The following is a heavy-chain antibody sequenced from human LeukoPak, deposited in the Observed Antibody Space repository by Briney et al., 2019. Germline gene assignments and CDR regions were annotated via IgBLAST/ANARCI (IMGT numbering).Heavy chain of an antibody. Sequence: VASVKVSCKASGGTFSSYAISWVRQAPGQALEWMGGIIPIFGTANYAQKFQGRVTITADESTSTAYMELSSLRSEDTAVYYCASGGVVKGAAFDIWGQGTMVTVSS. V-gene: IGHV1-69*01. CDR2: IIPIFGTA. CDR1: GGTFSSYA. D-gene: IGHD3-3*01. J-gene: IGHJ3*02. CDR3: ASGGVVKGAAFDI.